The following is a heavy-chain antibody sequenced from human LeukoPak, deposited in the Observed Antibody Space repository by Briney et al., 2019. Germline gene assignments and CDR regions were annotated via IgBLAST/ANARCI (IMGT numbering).Heavy chain of an antibody. V-gene: IGHV4-34*01. CDR1: GGTFSGYY. D-gene: IGHD1-14*01. CDR2: SNDSGGS. Sequence: SETLSLTCAVYGGTFSGYYWSWIRQPPGKRLEWVGESNDSGGSNYNPSLKSRVTISADKSKNQVSLKLTSVTAADTAVYYCAREVCGPEYWGQGTLVTVSS. CDR3: AREVCGPEY. J-gene: IGHJ4*02.